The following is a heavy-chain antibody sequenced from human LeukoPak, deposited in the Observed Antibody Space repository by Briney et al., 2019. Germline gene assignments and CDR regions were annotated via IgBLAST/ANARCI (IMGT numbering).Heavy chain of an antibody. Sequence: GGSLRLSCAASGFTFNSYWMHWVRQAPGKGLVWVSRINSDGSSTSYADSVKGRFTISRDNAKNTLYLQMNSLRAEDTAVYYCARGVTIFGVVIKFYNWFDPWGQGTLVTVSS. J-gene: IGHJ5*02. D-gene: IGHD3-3*01. CDR1: GFTFNSYW. CDR2: INSDGSST. V-gene: IGHV3-74*01. CDR3: ARGVTIFGVVIKFYNWFDP.